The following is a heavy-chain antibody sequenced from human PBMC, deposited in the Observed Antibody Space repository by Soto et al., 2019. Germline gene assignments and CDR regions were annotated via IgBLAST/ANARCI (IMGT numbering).Heavy chain of an antibody. CDR3: ARGTHRWLQLGYFAL. V-gene: IGHV1-69*12. J-gene: IGHJ2*01. CDR1: GGTFSSYT. CDR2: IIPIFGTA. Sequence: QVQLVQSGAEVKKPGSSVTVSCKASGGTFSSYTISWVRQAPGQGLEWMGGIIPIFGTANYAQKFQGRVTITGDESTSTGYMELSSLRSEDSAVYYCARGTHRWLQLGYFALWGRGTLVTVSS. D-gene: IGHD5-12*01.